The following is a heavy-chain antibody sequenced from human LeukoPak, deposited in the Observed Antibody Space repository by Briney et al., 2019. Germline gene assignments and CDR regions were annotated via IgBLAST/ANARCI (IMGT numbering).Heavy chain of an antibody. V-gene: IGHV4-39*01. CDR1: GGSISSSSYY. CDR2: IYYSGST. CDR3: ARNRRGYSYGTLFYFDY. D-gene: IGHD5-18*01. Sequence: TSETLSLTCTVSGGSISSSSYYWGWIRQPPGKGLEWIGSIYYSGSTYYNPSLKSRVTISVDTSKNQFSLKLSSVTAADTAVYFCARNRRGYSYGTLFYFDYWGQGTLVSVSS. J-gene: IGHJ4*02.